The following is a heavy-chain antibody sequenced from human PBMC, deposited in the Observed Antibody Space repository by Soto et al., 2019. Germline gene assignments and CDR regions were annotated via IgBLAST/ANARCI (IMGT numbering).Heavy chain of an antibody. D-gene: IGHD3-10*01. Sequence: AGGSLRLSCAASGFIFKMYWMHWVRQSPGKGLVWISRIYNDGTYSDYADSVRGRFTISRDNVNDTLDLQMNNLRAEDSGLYYCTRGPRPISTGTGAYWGQGTQVTVSS. CDR1: GFIFKMYW. CDR3: TRGPRPISTGTGAY. CDR2: IYNDGTYS. V-gene: IGHV3-74*01. J-gene: IGHJ4*02.